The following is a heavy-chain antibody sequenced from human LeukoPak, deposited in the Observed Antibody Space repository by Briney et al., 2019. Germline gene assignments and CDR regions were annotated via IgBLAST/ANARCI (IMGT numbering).Heavy chain of an antibody. CDR3: ARREFPENYGSGSYSKNEYPLANWFDP. V-gene: IGHV4-4*07. J-gene: IGHJ5*02. D-gene: IGHD3-10*01. CDR1: GGSISSYY. Sequence: SETLSLTCTVSGGSISSYYWSWIRQPAGKGLEWIGRIYTSGSTNYNPSLKSRVTMSVDTSKNQFSLKLSSVTAADTAVYYCARREFPENYGSGSYSKNEYPLANWFDPWGQGTLVTVSS. CDR2: IYTSGST.